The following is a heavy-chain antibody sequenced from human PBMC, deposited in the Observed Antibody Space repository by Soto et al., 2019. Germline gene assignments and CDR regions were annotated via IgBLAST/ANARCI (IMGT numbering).Heavy chain of an antibody. V-gene: IGHV3-7*03. CDR2: IKQDGSEK. J-gene: IGHJ6*02. CDR1: GFTFSSYW. Sequence: PGGSLRLSCAASGFTFSSYWMSWVRQAPGKGLEWVANIKQDGSEKYYVDSVKGRFTISRDNAKNSLYPQMNSLRAEDTAVYYCARAVIQLWLLGYYYYGMDVWGQGTTVTVSS. CDR3: ARAVIQLWLLGYYYYGMDV. D-gene: IGHD5-18*01.